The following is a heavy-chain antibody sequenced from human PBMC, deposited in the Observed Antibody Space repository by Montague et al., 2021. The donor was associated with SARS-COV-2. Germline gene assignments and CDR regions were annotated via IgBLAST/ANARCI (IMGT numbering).Heavy chain of an antibody. D-gene: IGHD6-19*01. CDR3: ARGTGISSGWFDY. CDR2: ISYDGSNK. CDR1: GFSFSSYA. Sequence: SVRVSCAASGFSFSSYAMHWVRQAPGKGLEWVAVISYDGSNKYYADSVKGRFTISRDNSKNTLYLQMNSLRAEDTAVYYCARGTGISSGWFDYWGQGTLVTVSS. V-gene: IGHV3-30-3*01. J-gene: IGHJ4*02.